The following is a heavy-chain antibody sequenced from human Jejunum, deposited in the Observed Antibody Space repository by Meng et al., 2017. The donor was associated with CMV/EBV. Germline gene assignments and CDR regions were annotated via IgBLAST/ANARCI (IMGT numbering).Heavy chain of an antibody. CDR2: IHGADNT. D-gene: IGHD3-10*01. Sequence: SLRLSCVASGFTFSSYALTWVRQAPGKGLEWVSLIHGADNTHYTDSVKGRFSISRDNSKNTVYLQMNSLRVDDTAVYYCARGRGAHWGQGTLVTVSS. V-gene: IGHV3-53*01. CDR1: GFTFSSYA. J-gene: IGHJ4*02. CDR3: ARGRGAH.